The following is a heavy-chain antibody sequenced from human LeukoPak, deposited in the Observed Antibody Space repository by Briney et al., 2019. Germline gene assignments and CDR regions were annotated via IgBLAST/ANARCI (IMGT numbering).Heavy chain of an antibody. V-gene: IGHV3-7*01. Sequence: HPGGSLRLSCAASGFTFSNTWMAWVRQAPGKGLDWVANINQDGGTRQYADSVRGRFTISRDNAKNSLYLEMNSLRAEDTGLYHCARDMKGNLDYWGQGTLATVSS. CDR3: ARDMKGNLDY. CDR1: GFTFSNTW. CDR2: INQDGGTR. J-gene: IGHJ4*02. D-gene: IGHD3-16*01.